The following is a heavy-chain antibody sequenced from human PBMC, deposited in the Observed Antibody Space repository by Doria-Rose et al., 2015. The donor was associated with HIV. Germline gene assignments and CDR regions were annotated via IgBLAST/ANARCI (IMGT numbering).Heavy chain of an antibody. CDR3: ARIKSSRWYHKYYFDF. Sequence: QITLKESGPVLVKPTETLTLTCTVSGVSLSSPGMGVSWIRQPPGKALEWLANIFTDDERSYKKPLKSRLTIPRVTSKSQVFLTMTDMDPVDTATYYCARIKSSRWYHKYYFDFWGQGTLVIVSA. CDR2: IFTDDER. CDR1: GVSLSSPGMG. D-gene: IGHD6-13*01. V-gene: IGHV2-26*01. J-gene: IGHJ4*02.